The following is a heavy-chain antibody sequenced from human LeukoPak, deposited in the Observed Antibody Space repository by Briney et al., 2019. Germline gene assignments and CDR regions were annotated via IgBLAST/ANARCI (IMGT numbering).Heavy chain of an antibody. CDR3: AKDFRYCSGGSCSKVFDY. J-gene: IGHJ4*02. V-gene: IGHV3-30*18. CDR2: ISFDGRVN. D-gene: IGHD2-15*01. CDR1: GFTFNRYG. Sequence: PGGSLRLSCAASGFTFNRYGMHWVRQAPGKGLEWVAVISFDGRVNYYADSVKGRFTISRDNSKNTLYLQMNSLRAEDTAVYYCAKDFRYCSGGSCSKVFDYWGQGTLVTVSS.